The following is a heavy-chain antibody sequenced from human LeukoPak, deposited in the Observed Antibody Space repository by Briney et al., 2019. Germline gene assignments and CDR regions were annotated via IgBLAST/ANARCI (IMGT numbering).Heavy chain of an antibody. CDR1: GFTFDDYA. Sequence: LRLSCAASGFTFDDYAMHWVRQAPGKGLEWVSGISWNSGSIGYADSVKGRFTISRDNAKNSLYPQMNSLRAEDTALYYCAKVSTVTTDYWGQGTLVTVSS. CDR3: AKVSTVTTDY. CDR2: ISWNSGSI. D-gene: IGHD4-17*01. V-gene: IGHV3-9*01. J-gene: IGHJ4*02.